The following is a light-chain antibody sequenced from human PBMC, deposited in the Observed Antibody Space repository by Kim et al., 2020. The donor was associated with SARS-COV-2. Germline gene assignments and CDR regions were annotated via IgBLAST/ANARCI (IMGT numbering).Light chain of an antibody. CDR2: QDS. V-gene: IGLV3-1*01. J-gene: IGLJ3*02. Sequence: SYELTQPPSASVSPGQTASITCSGDKLGDKYACWYQQKPGQSPVLVIYQDSKRPSGNPERFSGSNSGNTATLTISGTQAMDEADYYCQAWDSSTVAWVFGGGTQLTVL. CDR1: KLGDKY. CDR3: QAWDSSTVAWV.